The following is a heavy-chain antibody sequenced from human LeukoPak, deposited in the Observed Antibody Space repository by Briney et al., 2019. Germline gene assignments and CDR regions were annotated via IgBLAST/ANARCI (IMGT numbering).Heavy chain of an antibody. CDR2: ISSSSSTI. CDR3: ARDWEREREESMCY. D-gene: IGHD3-16*01. V-gene: IGHV3-48*01. J-gene: IGHJ4*02. Sequence: PGGSLRLSCAASGFTFSSYSMNWVRQAPGKGLEWVSYISSSSSTIYYADSVKGRFTISRDNAKNSLYLQMNSLRAGDTAVYYCARDWEREREESMCYWGQGTLVTVSS. CDR1: GFTFSSYS.